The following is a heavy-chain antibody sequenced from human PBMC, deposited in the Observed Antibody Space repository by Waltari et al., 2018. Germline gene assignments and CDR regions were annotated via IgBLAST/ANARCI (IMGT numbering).Heavy chain of an antibody. Sequence: CTVSGGSISSGDYYWSWIRQPPGKGLEWIGYIYYSGSTYYNPSLKSRVTISVDTSKNQFSLKLSSVTAADTAVYYCARENYDPAPGGGYWGQGTLVTVSS. J-gene: IGHJ4*02. CDR3: ARENYDPAPGGGY. D-gene: IGHD3-3*01. CDR1: GGSISSGDYY. V-gene: IGHV4-30-4*08. CDR2: IYYSGST.